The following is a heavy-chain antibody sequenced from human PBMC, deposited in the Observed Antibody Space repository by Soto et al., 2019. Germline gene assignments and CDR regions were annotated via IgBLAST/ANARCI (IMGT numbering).Heavy chain of an antibody. D-gene: IGHD2-8*02. CDR2: IWSDGSHK. CDR1: GFTFSVYG. Sequence: QVQLVESGGGVVQPGRSLRLSCAASGFTFSVYGIHWVRQAPGKGLEWVAVIWSDGSHKYYADSVKGRFTISRDNPKNTLYLQMNSLRAEDTAVYYCARASGPFDYWGQGTLVTVSS. CDR3: ARASGPFDY. V-gene: IGHV3-33*01. J-gene: IGHJ4*02.